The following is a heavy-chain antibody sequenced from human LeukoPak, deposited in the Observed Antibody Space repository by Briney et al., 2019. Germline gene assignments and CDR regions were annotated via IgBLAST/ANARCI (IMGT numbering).Heavy chain of an antibody. CDR3: ARLVPEATSRDFDY. CDR2: TNFSGRT. J-gene: IGHJ4*02. CDR1: VGSISGSSYH. D-gene: IGHD5-24*01. V-gene: IGHV4-39*01. Sequence: SETLSLTCTVSVGSISGSSYHWGWIRQPPGKGLEWIGNTNFSGRTYYNPSLQSRVTISVDTSKNQFSLKLNSVTAADTAIYHCARLVPEATSRDFDYWGQGALVTVSS.